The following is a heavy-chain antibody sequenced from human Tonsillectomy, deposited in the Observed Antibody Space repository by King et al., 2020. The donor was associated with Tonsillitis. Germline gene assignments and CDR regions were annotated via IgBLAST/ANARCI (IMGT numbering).Heavy chain of an antibody. CDR2: IYTGGTT. Sequence: VQLVETVGALIQPGGSLRLSCAASGFTISTNYMSWVRQAPGKGLEGVSVIYTGGTTYYADSVVGRFTISRDNSNNTVYLQISDLKAEDTAIYYCARGPFGSTWSLFAFDLWGQGTMVTVSS. V-gene: IGHV3-53*02. D-gene: IGHD6-13*01. CDR1: GFTISTNY. CDR3: ARGPFGSTWSLFAFDL. J-gene: IGHJ3*01.